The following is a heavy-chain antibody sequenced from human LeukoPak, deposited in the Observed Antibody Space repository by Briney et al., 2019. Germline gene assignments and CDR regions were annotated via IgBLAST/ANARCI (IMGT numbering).Heavy chain of an antibody. CDR2: IRSKANSYAT. CDR3: TRRSAAAGTSSLYY. Sequence: PGGSLGLSCAASGFTFSGSAMHWVRQASGKGLEWVGRIRSKANSYATAYAASVKGRFTISRDDSKNTAYLQMNSLKTEDTAVYYCTRRSAAAGTSSLYYWGQGTLVTVSS. D-gene: IGHD6-13*01. V-gene: IGHV3-73*01. CDR1: GFTFSGSA. J-gene: IGHJ4*02.